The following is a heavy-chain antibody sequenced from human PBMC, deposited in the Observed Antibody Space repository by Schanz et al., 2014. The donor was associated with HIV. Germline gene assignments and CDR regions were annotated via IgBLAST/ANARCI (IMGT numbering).Heavy chain of an antibody. CDR2: FIPIFGTT. Sequence: QVQVVQSGAEVKKPGSSVKVSCKASGGTFSSYAISWVRQAPGQGLEWMGGFIPIFGTTNYAQKFQGRVTMTRNTSISTAYMELSSLRSEDTAVYYCARRGLVGATLYYYYYGMDVWGQGTTVTVSS. V-gene: IGHV1-69*06. CDR3: ARRGLVGATLYYYYYGMDV. D-gene: IGHD1-26*01. CDR1: GGTFSSYA. J-gene: IGHJ6*02.